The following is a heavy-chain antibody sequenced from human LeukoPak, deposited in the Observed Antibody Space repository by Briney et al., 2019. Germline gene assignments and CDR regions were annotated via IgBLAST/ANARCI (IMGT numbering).Heavy chain of an antibody. D-gene: IGHD5-18*01. CDR2: ISDSGGFT. J-gene: IGHJ4*02. V-gene: IGHV3-21*01. CDR1: GFSFSTFS. CDR3: ARDSGYSYGYHY. Sequence: GGSLRLSCAASGFSFSTFSMSWVRQASGKGLEWVSTISDSGGFTDYADSVKGRFTISRDNAKNSLYLQMNSLRAEDTAVYYCARDSGYSYGYHYWGQGTLVTVSS.